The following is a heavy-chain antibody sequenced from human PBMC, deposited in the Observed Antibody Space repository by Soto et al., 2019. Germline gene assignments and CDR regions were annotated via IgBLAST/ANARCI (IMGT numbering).Heavy chain of an antibody. CDR2: INPATGNT. V-gene: IGHV1-3*01. Sequence: QVQLVQSGAEVKKPGTSVKVSCKASGYSFATYAIHWVRQAPGQGLEWMGWINPATGNTENSDKFQDRVTFTRDTSATTAHMELRGLRSEDTAVYYCARRYKSAGWLEPWGQGTLVTVSS. CDR3: ARRYKSAGWLEP. CDR1: GYSFATYA. J-gene: IGHJ5*02. D-gene: IGHD1-1*01.